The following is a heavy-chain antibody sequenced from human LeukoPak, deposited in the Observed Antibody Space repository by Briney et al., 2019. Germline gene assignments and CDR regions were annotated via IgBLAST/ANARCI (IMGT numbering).Heavy chain of an antibody. CDR1: GGSISSGSYY. CDR3: ARVTSSGYYYYYMDV. V-gene: IGHV4-61*02. Sequence: SETLSLTCTVSGGSISSGSYYWSWIRHPAGKRLECSGRIYTSGSTNYNPSLKSRVTISVDTSKNQFSLKLSSVTPAHTAVHYWARVTSSGYYYYYMDVWGKGTTVTVSS. J-gene: IGHJ6*03. CDR2: IYTSGST. D-gene: IGHD3-22*01.